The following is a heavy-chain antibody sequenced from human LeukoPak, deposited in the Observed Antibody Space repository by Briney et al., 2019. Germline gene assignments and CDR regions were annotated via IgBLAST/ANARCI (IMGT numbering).Heavy chain of an antibody. CDR2: LSGSGIST. D-gene: IGHD1-7*01. Sequence: GGSLRLSCAASGLTFAAYAMGWVRQAPGKGLEWVAALSGSGISTYYADSVKGRFTISRDNSENTLLLQMTGLKAEDTAFYFCAKGRGTGTYYYDYWGRGTLVTVSS. V-gene: IGHV3-23*01. J-gene: IGHJ4*02. CDR3: AKGRGTGTYYYDY. CDR1: GLTFAAYA.